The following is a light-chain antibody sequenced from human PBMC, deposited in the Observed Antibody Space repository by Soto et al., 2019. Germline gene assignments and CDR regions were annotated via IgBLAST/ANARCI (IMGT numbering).Light chain of an antibody. V-gene: IGLV2-8*01. CDR1: SSDVGGYNY. CDR2: GVN. CDR3: SSYAGSSNV. J-gene: IGLJ1*01. Sequence: QSSLSQPPSASGSPGHSVAISCTGTSSDVGGYNYVSWYQQHPGKAPKLMIYGVNKRPSGVPDRFSGSKSGNTASLTVSGLQAEDEADYYCSSYAGSSNVFGTGTKVTVL.